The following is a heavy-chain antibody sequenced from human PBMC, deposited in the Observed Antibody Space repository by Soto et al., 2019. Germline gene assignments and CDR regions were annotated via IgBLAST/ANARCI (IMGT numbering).Heavy chain of an antibody. J-gene: IGHJ5*02. CDR2: ISAYNGNT. V-gene: IGHV1-18*01. CDR3: ARTFIGYCSSTSCYTYWFDP. CDR1: GYTFTSYC. D-gene: IGHD2-2*02. Sequence: ASVKVSCKASGYTFTSYCISWVRQAPGQGLEWMGWISAYNGNTNYAQKLQGRVTMTTDTSTSTAYMELRSLRSDDTAVYYCARTFIGYCSSTSCYTYWFDPWGQGTLVTVSS.